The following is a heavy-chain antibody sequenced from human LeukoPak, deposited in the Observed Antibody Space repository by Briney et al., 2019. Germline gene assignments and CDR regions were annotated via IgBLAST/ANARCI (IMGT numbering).Heavy chain of an antibody. CDR2: IKQDGSEK. J-gene: IGHJ4*02. CDR1: GFTFSSYW. Sequence: GGSLRLSCAASGFTFSSYWMSWVRQAPGKGLEWVANIKQDGSEKYYVDSVKGRFTISRDNPKNSLYLQMNSLRAEDTAVYYCARVALVSGPSYGSESEAADYWGQGTLVTVSS. V-gene: IGHV3-7*01. CDR3: ARVALVSGPSYGSESEAADY. D-gene: IGHD3-10*01.